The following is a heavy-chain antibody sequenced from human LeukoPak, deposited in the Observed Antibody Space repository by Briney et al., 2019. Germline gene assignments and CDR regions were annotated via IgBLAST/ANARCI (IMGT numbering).Heavy chain of an antibody. CDR1: GYTFTNYG. CDR3: ARDRQDYYDSSGYFDN. J-gene: IGHJ4*02. Sequence: GASVKVSCKAPGYTFTNYGISWVRQAPGQGLQWMGWISAKNGNTKYAEKFQGRGTMTTDTSTNTAYMELRSLRSDDTAVYYCARDRQDYYDSSGYFDNWGQGTLVTVSS. V-gene: IGHV1-18*01. D-gene: IGHD3-22*01. CDR2: ISAKNGNT.